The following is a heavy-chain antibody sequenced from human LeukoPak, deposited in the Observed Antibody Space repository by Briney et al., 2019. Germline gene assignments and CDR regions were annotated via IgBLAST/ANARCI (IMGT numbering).Heavy chain of an antibody. CDR2: IIPIFGTA. CDR1: GGTFSSYA. J-gene: IGHJ4*02. Sequence: SVKISCKASGGTFSSYAISWVRQAPGQGLEWMGRIIPIFGTANYAQKFQGRVTITTDESTSTAYMELSSLRSEDTAVYYCARDFDDYYDSSYFDYWGQGTLVTVSS. V-gene: IGHV1-69*05. CDR3: ARDFDDYYDSSYFDY. D-gene: IGHD3-22*01.